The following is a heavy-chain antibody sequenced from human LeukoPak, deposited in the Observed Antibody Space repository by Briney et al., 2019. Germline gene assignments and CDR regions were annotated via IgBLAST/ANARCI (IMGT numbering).Heavy chain of an antibody. CDR1: GFTFSRYW. Sequence: GXSLXLSCAASGFTFSRYWMSWVRQAPGKGLEWVANIKQDGSEKYYVDSVKGRFTISRDNAKNSLYMKMNSLRAEDTAVYYCATINSAYDYVWGSYRYMAYWGQGTLVTVSS. CDR2: IKQDGSEK. CDR3: ATINSAYDYVWGSYRYMAY. V-gene: IGHV3-7*01. J-gene: IGHJ4*02. D-gene: IGHD3-16*02.